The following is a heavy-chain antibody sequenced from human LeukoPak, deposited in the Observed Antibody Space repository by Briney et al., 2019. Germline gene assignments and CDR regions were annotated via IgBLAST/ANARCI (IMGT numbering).Heavy chain of an antibody. CDR1: GFTFSDYY. V-gene: IGHV3-11*05. J-gene: IGHJ5*01. D-gene: IGHD6-19*01. CDR3: VRDWRSSGWFDY. Sequence: GGSLRLSCAASGFTFSDYYMSWIRQAPGKGLEWVSYISPSSSYTNYADSVKGRFTISRDNAKSSLYLQMNSLRAEDTAMYYCVRDWRSSGWFDYWGQGALVTVSS. CDR2: ISPSSSYT.